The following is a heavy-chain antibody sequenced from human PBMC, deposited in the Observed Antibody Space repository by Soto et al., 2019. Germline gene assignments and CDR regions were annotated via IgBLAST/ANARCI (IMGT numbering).Heavy chain of an antibody. CDR1: GLTFSNYA. V-gene: IGHV3-23*01. CDR2: MSGSSSTT. CDR3: AKPSAYGDFAGSFDS. Sequence: GGSLRLSCATSGLTFSNYAMSWVRQAPGGGLEWVSSMSGSSSTTYYADSVRGRFTISRDNSKNTVYLEMHNLRVEDSATYYCAKPSAYGDFAGSFDSWGQGTLVTVSS. D-gene: IGHD4-17*01. J-gene: IGHJ4*02.